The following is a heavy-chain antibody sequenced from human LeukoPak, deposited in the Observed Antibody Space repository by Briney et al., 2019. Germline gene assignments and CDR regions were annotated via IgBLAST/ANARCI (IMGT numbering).Heavy chain of an antibody. D-gene: IGHD3-10*01. CDR2: IYYSGST. CDR3: ARVDLFYYGSGSYDRWYFDL. J-gene: IGHJ2*01. V-gene: IGHV4-59*01. Sequence: SETLSLTCTVSGGSISSYYWSWIRQPPGKGLEWIGYIYYSGSTNYNPSLKSRVTISVDTSKNQFSLKLSSVTAAVTAVYYCARVDLFYYGSGSYDRWYFDLWGRGTLVTVSS. CDR1: GGSISSYY.